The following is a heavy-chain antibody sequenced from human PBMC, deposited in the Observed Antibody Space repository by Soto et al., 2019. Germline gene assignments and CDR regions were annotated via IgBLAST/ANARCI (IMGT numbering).Heavy chain of an antibody. CDR1: GGSLSPNY. Sequence: QVQLQESGPGLVKPSETLSLTCTVSGGSLSPNYWSWIRQPPGKGLEWIGYIYFGGTTMYNPSLKSRVSILVDTSKNQFSLKLTSVTAADTAVYYCARLGGYFQALDSWGRGTLVTVSS. J-gene: IGHJ4*02. D-gene: IGHD3-22*01. CDR2: IYFGGTT. V-gene: IGHV4-59*08. CDR3: ARLGGYFQALDS.